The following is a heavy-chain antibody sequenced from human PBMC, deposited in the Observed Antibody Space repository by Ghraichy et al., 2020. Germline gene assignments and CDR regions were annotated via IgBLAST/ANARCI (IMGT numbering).Heavy chain of an antibody. D-gene: IGHD2-21*02. J-gene: IGHJ4*02. CDR3: AKLAGGDWWYFDY. CDR2: INWNGVDT. CDR1: GFTFGDYA. Sequence: GSLRLSCAASGFTFGDYAMSWVRQAPGKGLEWVSGINWNGVDTGYADSVKGRFAISRDNAKNTLYLQMNSLRAEDTAVYYCAKLAGGDWWYFDYWGQGTLVTVSS. V-gene: IGHV3-20*04.